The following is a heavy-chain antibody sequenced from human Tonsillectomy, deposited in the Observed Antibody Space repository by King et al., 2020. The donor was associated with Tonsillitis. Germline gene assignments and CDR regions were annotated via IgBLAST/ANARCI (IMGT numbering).Heavy chain of an antibody. V-gene: IGHV4-4*07. CDR2: IYTSGRT. D-gene: IGHD1-26*01. J-gene: IGHJ4*02. CDR1: GGSISSYY. Sequence: QLQESGPGLVKPSETLSLTCIVSGGSISSYYWSWIRQPAGKGLEWIGRIYTSGRTNYNPSLKSRVTMSVYPSKNQFSLMLSSVTAADTAVYYCARDQSSGTFYRGFFDYWGQGTLVTVSS. CDR3: ARDQSSGTFYRGFFDY.